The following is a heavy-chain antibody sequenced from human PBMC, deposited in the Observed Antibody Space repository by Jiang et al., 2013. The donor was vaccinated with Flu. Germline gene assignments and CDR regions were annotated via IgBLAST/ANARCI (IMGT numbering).Heavy chain of an antibody. V-gene: IGHV1-18*01. Sequence: GAEVKKPGASVKVSCKASGYTFTSYGISWVRQAPGQGLEWMGWISAYNGNTNYAQKLQGRVTMTTDTSTSTAYMELRSLRSDDTAVYYCARDRRLGYCSSTSCLWGQSGDYWGQGTPGHRLL. D-gene: IGHD2-2*01. CDR2: ISAYNGNT. CDR3: ARDRRLGYCSSTSCLWGQSGDY. J-gene: IGHJ4*02. CDR1: GYTFTSYG.